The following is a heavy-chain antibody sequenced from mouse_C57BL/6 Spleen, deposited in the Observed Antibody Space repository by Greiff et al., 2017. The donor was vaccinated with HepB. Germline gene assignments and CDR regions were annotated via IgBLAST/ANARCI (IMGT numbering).Heavy chain of an antibody. CDR3: ARRGTWEWALAY. CDR2: INPNDGGT. V-gene: IGHV1-22*01. CDR1: EYAFPYYN. J-gene: IGHJ3*01. Sequence: VQLQQSGPELVQPGASVKISCKATEYAFPYYNMHWVKQSHGKSLELIGYINPNDGGTSYNQKIKGKATLTVNKSSSTAYMELRSRTSEDSAVYYCARRGTWEWALAYWGQGTLVTVSA. D-gene: IGHD1-3*01.